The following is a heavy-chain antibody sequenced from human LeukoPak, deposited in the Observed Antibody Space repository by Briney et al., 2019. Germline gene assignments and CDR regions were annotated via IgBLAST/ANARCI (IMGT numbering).Heavy chain of an antibody. J-gene: IGHJ6*02. Sequence: SGPTLVNPTQTLTLTCTFSGFSLSTSGVGVGWIRQPPGKALEWLALIYWDDDKRYSPSLKSRLTITKDTSKNQVVLTMTNMDPVDTATYYCAHGFVPAAPPHDYYGMDVWGQGTTVTVSS. V-gene: IGHV2-5*02. CDR2: IYWDDDK. CDR1: GFSLSTSGVG. CDR3: AHGFVPAAPPHDYYGMDV. D-gene: IGHD2-2*01.